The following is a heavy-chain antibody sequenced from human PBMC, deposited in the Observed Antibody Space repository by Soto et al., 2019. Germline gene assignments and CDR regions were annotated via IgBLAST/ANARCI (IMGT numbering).Heavy chain of an antibody. CDR3: ASGKTYYFDY. V-gene: IGHV4-39*01. CDR2: IYYSGSI. CDR1: GGSISSSSYY. Sequence: SSETLSLTCTVSGGSISSSSYYWGWIRQPPGKGLEWIGSIYYSGSIYYNPSLKSRVTISVDTSKNQFSLKLSSVTAADTAVYYCASGKTYYFDYWGQGTLVTVSS. J-gene: IGHJ4*02.